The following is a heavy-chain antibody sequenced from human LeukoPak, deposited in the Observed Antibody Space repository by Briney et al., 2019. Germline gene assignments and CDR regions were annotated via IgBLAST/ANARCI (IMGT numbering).Heavy chain of an antibody. V-gene: IGHV3-7*03. J-gene: IGHJ4*02. CDR2: IKQDGSEK. Sequence: GGSLRLSCAASGFTFSRYWMSWVRQVPRKGLEWVANIKQDGSEKYYVDSVKGRFTISRDNSRNSLYLQMDSLRAEDTAVYYCARDKGDYDTSGSLFVFGGQGTLVTISS. CDR1: GFTFSRYW. D-gene: IGHD3-22*01. CDR3: ARDKGDYDTSGSLFVF.